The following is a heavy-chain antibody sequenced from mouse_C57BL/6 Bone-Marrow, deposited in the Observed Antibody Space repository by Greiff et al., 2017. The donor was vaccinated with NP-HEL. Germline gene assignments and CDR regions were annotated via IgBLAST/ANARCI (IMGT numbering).Heavy chain of an antibody. CDR1: GYAFSSSW. V-gene: IGHV1-82*01. J-gene: IGHJ3*01. CDR3: ARVFAY. Sequence: LEESGPELVKPGASVQISCKASGYAFSSSWMNWVKQRPGKGLEWIGRIYPGDGDTNYNGKFKGKATLTADKSSSTAYMQLSSLTSEDSAVYFCARVFAYWGQGTLVTVSA. CDR2: IYPGDGDT.